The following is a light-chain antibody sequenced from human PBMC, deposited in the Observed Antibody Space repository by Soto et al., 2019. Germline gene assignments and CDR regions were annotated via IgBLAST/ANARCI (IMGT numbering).Light chain of an antibody. CDR1: SSDVGRYNS. CDR2: DVS. V-gene: IGLV2-8*01. CDR3: NSYAGSNPYV. J-gene: IGLJ1*01. Sequence: QSALTQPPSASGSPGQSVTISCTGTSSDVGRYNSVSWYQQHPGKAPKLMIYDVSKRPSGVPDRFSGSKSGNTASLTVSGLQAEDEADYYCNSYAGSNPYVFGTGTKVTVL.